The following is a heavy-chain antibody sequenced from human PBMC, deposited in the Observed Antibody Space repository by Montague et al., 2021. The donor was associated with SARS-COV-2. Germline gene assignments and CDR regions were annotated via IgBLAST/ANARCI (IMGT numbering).Heavy chain of an antibody. J-gene: IGHJ5*02. V-gene: IGHV4-4*02. CDR1: GGSISSSNW. D-gene: IGHD4-11*01. CDR2: IYHSGST. Sequence: SETLSLTYAVSGGSISSSNWWSWVRQPPGKGLEWIGDIYHSGSTNYKPSLKSRVTISLDKSKNHFSLKLTSVTAADTGVYYCALQSAGARFDPWGRGTLVTVSS. CDR3: ALQSAGARFDP.